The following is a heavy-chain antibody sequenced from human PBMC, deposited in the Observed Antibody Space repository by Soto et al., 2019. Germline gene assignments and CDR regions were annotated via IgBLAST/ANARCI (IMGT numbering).Heavy chain of an antibody. V-gene: IGHV4-31*02. CDR2: IYYSGST. D-gene: IGHD5-12*01. Sequence: PSETLSLTCTVSGGSISSGGYYWSWIRQHPGKGLEWIGYIYYSGSTYYNPSLKSRVTISVDTSKNQFSLKLSSVTAADTAVYYCARGSRDGYNLRVYGMDVWGQGTTVTVSS. CDR1: GGSISSGGYY. J-gene: IGHJ6*02. CDR3: ARGSRDGYNLRVYGMDV.